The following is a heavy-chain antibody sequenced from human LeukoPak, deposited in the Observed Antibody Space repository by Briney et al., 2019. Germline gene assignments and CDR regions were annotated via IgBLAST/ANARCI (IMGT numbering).Heavy chain of an antibody. CDR2: ITPIFGTA. J-gene: IGHJ6*03. CDR3: ARGPDIVLIESYMDV. D-gene: IGHD2-8*01. V-gene: IGHV1-69*13. Sequence: SVKVSCKASGGTFSSYAISWVRQAPGQGLEWMGGITPIFGTANYAQKFQGRVTITADESTSTAYMELSSLRSEDTAVYYCARGPDIVLIESYMDVWGKGTTVTVSS. CDR1: GGTFSSYA.